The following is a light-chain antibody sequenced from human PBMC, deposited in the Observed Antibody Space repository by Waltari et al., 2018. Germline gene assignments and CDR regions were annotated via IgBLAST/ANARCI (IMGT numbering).Light chain of an antibody. CDR2: YDD. V-gene: IGLV1-36*01. Sequence: QSVLTQPPSVSEAPRQRVTISCSGRSSTIGNTAINWYQQLPGKAPKLLIYYDDLLPSGVSDRFSGSKSGTSASLAISGLQSEDEADYYCAAWDDSLSGPVFGGGTKLTVL. CDR1: SSTIGNTA. CDR3: AAWDDSLSGPV. J-gene: IGLJ2*01.